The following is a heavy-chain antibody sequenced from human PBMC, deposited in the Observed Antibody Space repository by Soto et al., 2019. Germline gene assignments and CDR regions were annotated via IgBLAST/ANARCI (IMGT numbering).Heavy chain of an antibody. V-gene: IGHV4-30-4*01. J-gene: IGHJ4*02. CDR1: GGSISSGDYY. Sequence: SETLSLTCRVSGGSISSGDYYWRWIRQPPGKGLEGIGYIYYRGSNYYNPSLKRRVTITVDTSKNQLPLNLSSVTAADTAVYCSTGVVAAAPGVDYWGQGTLVTVSS. CDR3: TGVVAAAPGVDY. CDR2: IYYRGSN. D-gene: IGHD2-2*01.